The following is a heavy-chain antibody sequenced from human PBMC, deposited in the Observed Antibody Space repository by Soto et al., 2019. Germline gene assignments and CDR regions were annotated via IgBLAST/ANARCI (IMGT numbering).Heavy chain of an antibody. V-gene: IGHV4-31*03. D-gene: IGHD2-2*01. CDR1: GASISSAGYS. CDR3: PRHSCSSTRWEGCWFGT. J-gene: IGHJ5*02. CDR2: ITYSGDT. Sequence: SETLSLTCTVSGASISSAGYSWSWVRQHPGKGLEWIGYITYSGDTDYNPSLRSRVSISIDTSRNQFSLKLSSVTAADTAVYYCPRHSCSSTRWEGCWFGTWGQGTLVTVSS.